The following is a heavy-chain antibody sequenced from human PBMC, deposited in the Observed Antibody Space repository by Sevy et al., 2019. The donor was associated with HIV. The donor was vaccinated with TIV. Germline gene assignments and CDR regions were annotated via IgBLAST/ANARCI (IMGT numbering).Heavy chain of an antibody. D-gene: IGHD6-13*01. CDR3: VRAIAADGRF. CDR1: GFTFSSYS. V-gene: IGHV3-7*01. CDR2: IKQDGSVK. Sequence: GGSLRLSCAASGFTFSSYSMNWVRQAPGKGLEWVANIKQDGSVKYYVNSVKGRFTISRDNARNLLYLQMNSLRVEDTALYYCVRAIAADGRFWGQGTLVTVSS. J-gene: IGHJ4*02.